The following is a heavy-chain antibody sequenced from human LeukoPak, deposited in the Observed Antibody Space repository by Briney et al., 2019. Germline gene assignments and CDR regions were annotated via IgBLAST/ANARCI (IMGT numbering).Heavy chain of an antibody. Sequence: SETLSLTCAVYGGSFSGYYWSWIRQPPGKGLEWIGEINHSGSTNYNPSLKSRVTISVDTSKNQFSLKLSSVTAADTAVYYCARGGVWQWLVPFDYWGQGTLVTVSS. CDR2: INHSGST. CDR1: GGSFSGYY. V-gene: IGHV4-34*01. J-gene: IGHJ4*02. CDR3: ARGGVWQWLVPFDY. D-gene: IGHD6-19*01.